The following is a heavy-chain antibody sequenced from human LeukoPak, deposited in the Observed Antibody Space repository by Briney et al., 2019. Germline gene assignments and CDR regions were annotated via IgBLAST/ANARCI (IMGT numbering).Heavy chain of an antibody. Sequence: ASVKVSCKASGGTFISYAISWVRQAPGQGREWMGGIIPIFGTANYAQKFQGRVTITADESTSTAYMELSSLRSEDTAVYYCASGRLNYGSGLDYWGQGTLVTVSS. CDR1: GGTFISYA. CDR2: IIPIFGTA. D-gene: IGHD3-10*01. V-gene: IGHV1-69*13. J-gene: IGHJ4*02. CDR3: ASGRLNYGSGLDY.